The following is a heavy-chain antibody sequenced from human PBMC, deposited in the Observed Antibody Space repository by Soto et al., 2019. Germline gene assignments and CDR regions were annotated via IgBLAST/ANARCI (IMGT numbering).Heavy chain of an antibody. J-gene: IGHJ6*02. Sequence: QVQLQESGPGLVRPSQTLSLTCTVSGGSISSDHYHWTWIRQPPGKSLEWIGYIHYSGSIYYNPSLQSRVTMSVDTSKNLFSLKLSSVTAADTAVYFCAREDDGGDRDYYGLDVWGQGTTVTVSS. CDR1: GGSISSDHYH. CDR2: IHYSGSI. D-gene: IGHD2-21*02. CDR3: AREDDGGDRDYYGLDV. V-gene: IGHV4-30-4*01.